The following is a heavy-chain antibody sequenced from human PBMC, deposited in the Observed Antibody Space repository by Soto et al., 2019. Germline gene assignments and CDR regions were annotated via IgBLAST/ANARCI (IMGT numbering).Heavy chain of an antibody. Sequence: QLQLQESGPGLVKPSETLSLTCTVSGGSISSSSYYWGWIRQPPGKGLEWIGSIYYSGSTYYNPSFKRPVTISVDTSKNQSSLELSSVTAADTAVYYCARHTPAISISDHWGRGTLVTVSS. CDR2: IYYSGST. CDR3: ARHTPAISISDH. CDR1: GGSISSSSYY. J-gene: IGHJ4*02. V-gene: IGHV4-39*01. D-gene: IGHD2-15*01.